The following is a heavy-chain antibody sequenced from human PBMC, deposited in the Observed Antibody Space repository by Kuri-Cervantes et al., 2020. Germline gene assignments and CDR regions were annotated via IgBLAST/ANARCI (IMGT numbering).Heavy chain of an antibody. CDR2: IYYSGST. CDR1: GYSISSGDYY. J-gene: IGHJ3*02. V-gene: IGHV4-30-4*01. CDR3: ARGDTVDAFDI. Sequence: SETLSLTCAVSGYSISSGDYYWSWIRQPPGKGLEWIGYIYYSGSTYYNPSLKSRVTISVDTSKNQFSLKLSSVTAADTAVYYCARGDTVDAFDIWGQGTMVTVSS. D-gene: IGHD2-2*02.